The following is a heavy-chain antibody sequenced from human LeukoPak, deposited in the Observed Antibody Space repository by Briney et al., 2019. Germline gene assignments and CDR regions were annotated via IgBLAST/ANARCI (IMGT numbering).Heavy chain of an antibody. J-gene: IGHJ6*03. Sequence: VKVSCKASGYTFTSYGISWVRQAPGQGLQWMAYIDPNNGDTNFAQEFQGRISLTRDMSVNTAYMELSRLTSDDTAVYYCARTTSYYYYYMDVWGKGTTVTVSS. D-gene: IGHD1-1*01. CDR2: IDPNNGDT. CDR3: ARTTSYYYYYMDV. CDR1: GYTFTSYG. V-gene: IGHV1-18*01.